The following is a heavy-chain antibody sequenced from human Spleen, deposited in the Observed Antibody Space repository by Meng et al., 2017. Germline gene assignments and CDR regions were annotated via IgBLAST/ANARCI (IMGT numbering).Heavy chain of an antibody. CDR2: IGHSGIT. V-gene: IGHV4-39*01. J-gene: IGHJ5*02. CDR3: VRSRAWVRTGFDP. CDR1: GGSISTSGYY. Sequence: QPRESGPGLVKRSEALSLTCVVSGGSISTSGYYWGWIRQPPGKGLEWMGGIGHSGITYYTPSLKSRVTVSIDTSKSQFSLELTSVTAADTAVYYCVRSRAWVRTGFDPWGQGTLVTVSS. D-gene: IGHD1/OR15-1a*01.